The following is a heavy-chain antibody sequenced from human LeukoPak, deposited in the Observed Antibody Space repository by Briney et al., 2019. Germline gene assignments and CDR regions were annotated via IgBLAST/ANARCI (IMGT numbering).Heavy chain of an antibody. CDR1: GFGFSNYW. V-gene: IGHV3-7*04. CDR2: MNKDGSEK. Sequence: PGGSLRLSCAASGFGFSNYWMSWVRQAPGKGLEWVANMNKDGSEKNYVDSVKGRFTISRDNAKNSLYLQMNSLRAEDTAVYYCAWGQQLDSAFDYWGQGTLVTVSS. J-gene: IGHJ4*02. D-gene: IGHD6-13*01. CDR3: AWGQQLDSAFDY.